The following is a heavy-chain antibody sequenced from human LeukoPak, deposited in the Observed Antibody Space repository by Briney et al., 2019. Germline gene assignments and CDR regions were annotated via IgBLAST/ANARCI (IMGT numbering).Heavy chain of an antibody. J-gene: IGHJ6*02. Sequence: QPGGSLRLSCAASGFTFSSSWMYWVRQAPGKGLVWVSRINSDGSSTTYADSVKGRFTISRDNAKSTLYLQMNSLRAEDTAVYYCAREYVVKSCSGGSCQHYYHGMDVWGQGTTVTVSS. CDR1: GFTFSSSW. V-gene: IGHV3-74*01. CDR2: INSDGSST. CDR3: AREYVVKSCSGGSCQHYYHGMDV. D-gene: IGHD2-15*01.